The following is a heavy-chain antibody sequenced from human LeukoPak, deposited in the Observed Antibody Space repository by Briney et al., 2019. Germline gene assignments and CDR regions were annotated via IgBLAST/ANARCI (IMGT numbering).Heavy chain of an antibody. Sequence: SETLSLTCTVSGGSISSSSYYWGWIRQPPGKGLEWIGSIYYSGSTYYNPSLKSRVTISVDTSKNQFSLKLSSVTAADTAVYYCARDSMATAPLINDNWGQGTLVTVSS. V-gene: IGHV4-39*07. CDR3: ARDSMATAPLINDN. CDR2: IYYSGST. CDR1: GGSISSSSYY. J-gene: IGHJ4*02. D-gene: IGHD5-24*01.